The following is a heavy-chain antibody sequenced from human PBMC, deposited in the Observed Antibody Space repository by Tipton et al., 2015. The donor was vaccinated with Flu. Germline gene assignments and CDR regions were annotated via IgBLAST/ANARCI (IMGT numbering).Heavy chain of an antibody. CDR2: FSAYNGNG. D-gene: IGHD3-10*01. CDR3: ARGEFPARTIDAFDI. V-gene: IGHV1-18*01. CDR1: GYTFPSYG. J-gene: IGHJ3*02. Sequence: QSEPEVKKPGASVKVSCKASGYTFPSYGISWVRQAPGQGLEWMGGFSAYNGNGIYAQKFQGRVTMTTDTSTSSAYMELRSLRTDDTAVYYCARGEFPARTIDAFDIWGQGTMVTVSS.